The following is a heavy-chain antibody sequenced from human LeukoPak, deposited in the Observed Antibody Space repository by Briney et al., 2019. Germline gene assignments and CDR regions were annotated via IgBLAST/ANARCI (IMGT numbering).Heavy chain of an antibody. CDR3: ASGIAAHDAFDI. D-gene: IGHD6-13*01. CDR1: GGSISSYY. Sequence: PSETLSLTCTVSGGSISSYYWSWIRQPPGKGLEWIGYIYYSGSTNYNPSLKSRVAISVDTSKNQFSLKLSSVTAAATAVYYCASGIAAHDAFDIWGQGTMVTVSS. CDR2: IYYSGST. V-gene: IGHV4-59*01. J-gene: IGHJ3*02.